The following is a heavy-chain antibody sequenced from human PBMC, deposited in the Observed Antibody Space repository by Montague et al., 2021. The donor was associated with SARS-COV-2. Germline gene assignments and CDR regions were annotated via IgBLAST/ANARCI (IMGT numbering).Heavy chain of an antibody. CDR2: IKQDGSET. CDR1: GLAISMYW. CDR3: GFNSVAGASDS. V-gene: IGHV3-7*01. Sequence: SLSLSCATSGLAISMYWMTWVRQAPGKGLEWVANIKQDGSETYYADSVKGRFSISRDNTKNSLYLQLNSLRADDTAVYYCGFNSVAGASDSLGQGTLVTVSS. J-gene: IGHJ4*02. D-gene: IGHD1-26*01.